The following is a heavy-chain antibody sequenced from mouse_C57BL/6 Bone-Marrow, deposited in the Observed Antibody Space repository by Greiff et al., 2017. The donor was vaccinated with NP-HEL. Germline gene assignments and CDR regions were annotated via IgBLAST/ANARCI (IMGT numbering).Heavy chain of an antibody. CDR1: GFTFSSYG. V-gene: IGHV5-6*01. CDR2: ISSGGSYT. Sequence: EVQLVESGGDLVKPGGSLKLSCAASGFTFSSYGMSWVRQTPDKRLEWVATISSGGSYTYYPDSVKGRFTISRDNAKNTLYLQMSSLKSEDTAMYYCERKAIYYDLWFAYWGQGTLVTVSA. D-gene: IGHD2-4*01. CDR3: ERKAIYYDLWFAY. J-gene: IGHJ3*01.